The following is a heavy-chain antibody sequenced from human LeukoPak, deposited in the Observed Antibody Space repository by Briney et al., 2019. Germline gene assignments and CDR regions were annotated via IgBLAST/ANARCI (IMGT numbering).Heavy chain of an antibody. Sequence: SETLSLTCTVSGGSISSYYWSWIRRPAGRGLGWMGRSYTSGSTNYNPSLKSRVSISIDTSKNQFSLKLSSVTAADTAVYYCARGVGSSSRVCYSYMDVWGKGTTVTVSS. CDR3: ARGVGSSSRVCYSYMDV. CDR1: GGSISSYY. V-gene: IGHV4-4*07. J-gene: IGHJ6*03. D-gene: IGHD2-2*01. CDR2: SYTSGST.